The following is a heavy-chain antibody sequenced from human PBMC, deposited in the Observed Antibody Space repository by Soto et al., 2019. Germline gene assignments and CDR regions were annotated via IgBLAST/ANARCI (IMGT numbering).Heavy chain of an antibody. CDR1: GYTFTSNG. Sequence: QVQLVQYRAEVKKPGASVKVSCKASGYTFTSNGISWARQAPGQRLEWMGWISAYNGNTNYAQKLQGRVTMTTDTSASTGYRELRSLRTDDTGVYHCARDGTPLRLLECPTDYWGQGTLDTVSS. J-gene: IGHJ4*02. V-gene: IGHV1-18*01. D-gene: IGHD3-3*01. CDR3: ARDGTPLRLLECPTDY. CDR2: ISAYNGNT.